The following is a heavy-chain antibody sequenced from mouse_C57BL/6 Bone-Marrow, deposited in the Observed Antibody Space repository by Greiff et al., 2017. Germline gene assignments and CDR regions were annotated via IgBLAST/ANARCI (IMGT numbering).Heavy chain of an antibody. D-gene: IGHD2-4*01. Sequence: QVQLKQPGAELVKPGASVKVSCKASGYTFTSYWMHWVKQRPGQGLEWIGRIHPSDSDTNYNQKFKGKATLTVDKSSSTAYMQLSSLTSEDTAVYYCAIGGGGDYDMFAYWGQGALVTVSA. CDR2: IHPSDSDT. CDR3: AIGGGGDYDMFAY. CDR1: GYTFTSYW. V-gene: IGHV1-74*01. J-gene: IGHJ3*01.